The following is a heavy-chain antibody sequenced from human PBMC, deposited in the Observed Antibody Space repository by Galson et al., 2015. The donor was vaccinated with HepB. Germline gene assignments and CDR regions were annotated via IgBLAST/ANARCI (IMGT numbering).Heavy chain of an antibody. J-gene: IGHJ4*02. CDR3: ARLSIAAGGLDY. CDR2: ISSSSSYI. Sequence: SLRLSCAAPGFTFSSYSMNWVRQAPGKGLEWVSSISSSSSYIYYADSVKGRFTISRDNAKNSLYLQMNSLRAEDTAVYYCARLSIAAGGLDYWGQGTLVTVSS. V-gene: IGHV3-21*01. CDR1: GFTFSSYS. D-gene: IGHD6-6*01.